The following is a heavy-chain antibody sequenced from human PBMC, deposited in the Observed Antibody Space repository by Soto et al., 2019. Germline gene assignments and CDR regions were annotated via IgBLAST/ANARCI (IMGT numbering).Heavy chain of an antibody. V-gene: IGHV2-5*02. D-gene: IGHD2-15*01. CDR1: GFSLSTSGVG. CDR3: AHRPSYCSGGSCYSGFDY. Sequence: QITLKESGPTLVKPTQTLTLTCTFSGFSLSTSGVGVGWIRQPPGKALEWLALIYWDDDKRYSPSLKSRLTITKDTCKNQVVLTMTNMDPVDTATYYCAHRPSYCSGGSCYSGFDYWGQGTLVTVSS. J-gene: IGHJ4*02. CDR2: IYWDDDK.